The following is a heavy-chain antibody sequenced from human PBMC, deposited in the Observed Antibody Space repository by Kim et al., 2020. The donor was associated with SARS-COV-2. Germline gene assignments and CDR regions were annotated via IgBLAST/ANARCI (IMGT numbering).Heavy chain of an antibody. CDR3: ATRGSAAGTPFDY. Sequence: ASVKVSCKASGYTFTSYAMHWVRQAPGQRLEWMGWINAGNGNTKYSQKFQGRVTITRDTSASTAYMELSSLRSEDTAVYYCATRGSAAGTPFDYWGQGTLVTVSS. D-gene: IGHD6-13*01. CDR1: GYTFTSYA. CDR2: INAGNGNT. J-gene: IGHJ4*02. V-gene: IGHV1-3*01.